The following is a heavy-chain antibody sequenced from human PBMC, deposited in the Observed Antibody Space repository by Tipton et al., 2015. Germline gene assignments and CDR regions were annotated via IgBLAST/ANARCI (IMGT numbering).Heavy chain of an antibody. CDR1: AYSISTDYY. Sequence: TLSLTCAVSAYSISTDYYWVWIRQPPGKGLEWIGTISHSGNTFYNPSLKSRITISADTSKNQFSLNLRFVTAADTAVYYCARPQNTYHSFHFWGQGTMVTVSS. V-gene: IGHV4-38-2*01. CDR3: ARPQNTYHSFHF. J-gene: IGHJ3*01. D-gene: IGHD1/OR15-1a*01. CDR2: ISHSGNT.